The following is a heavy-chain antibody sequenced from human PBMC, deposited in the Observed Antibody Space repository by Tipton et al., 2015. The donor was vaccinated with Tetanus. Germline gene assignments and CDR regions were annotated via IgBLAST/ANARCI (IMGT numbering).Heavy chain of an antibody. CDR3: ARDELFFSGGEDHAAFDI. J-gene: IGHJ3*02. CDR1: GGSVRSGDYQ. Sequence: TLSLTCSVSGGSVRSGDYQWNWIRQPPGKGLEWLAYISSSGSTNSNYSLKSRITISRDTSKNQFSLKLASVTAADTAVYFCARDELFFSGGEDHAAFDIWGQGTLVTVSS. V-gene: IGHV4-61*08. CDR2: ISSSGST. D-gene: IGHD3-10*01.